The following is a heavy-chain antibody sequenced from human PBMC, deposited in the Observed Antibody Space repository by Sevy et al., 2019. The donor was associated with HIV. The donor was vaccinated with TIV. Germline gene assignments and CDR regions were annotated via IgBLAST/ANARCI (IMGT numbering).Heavy chain of an antibody. D-gene: IGHD3-22*01. J-gene: IGHJ4*02. CDR2: ISRSSSTI. CDR3: ARERKMYDSSGYYFHFDY. CDR1: GFTLSSYS. V-gene: IGHV3-48*02. Sequence: GGSLRLSCAASGFTLSSYSMNWVRQAPGKGLEWVSYISRSSSTIYYAYSVKGRFTISRDNAKNSLYLQMNSLRDEDTAVYYCARERKMYDSSGYYFHFDYWGQGSLVTVSS.